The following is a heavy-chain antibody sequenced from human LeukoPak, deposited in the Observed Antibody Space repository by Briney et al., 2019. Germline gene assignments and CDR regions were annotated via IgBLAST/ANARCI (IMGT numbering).Heavy chain of an antibody. CDR1: GFTFSSFA. D-gene: IGHD2-2*02. J-gene: IGHJ6*02. V-gene: IGHV3-23*01. Sequence: PGGSLRLSCAASGFTFSSFAISWVRQAPGKGLEWVSTISSSGGFTYYSDSVKGRFTISRDNSKNTLYLQMNSLRAEDTAVYYCAKVGCSSTSCYTGHYYYGMDVWGQGTTVTVSS. CDR3: AKVGCSSTSCYTGHYYYGMDV. CDR2: ISSSGGFT.